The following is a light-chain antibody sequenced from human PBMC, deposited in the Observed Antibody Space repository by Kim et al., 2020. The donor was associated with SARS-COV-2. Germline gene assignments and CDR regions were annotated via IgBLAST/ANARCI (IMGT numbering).Light chain of an antibody. J-gene: IGLJ3*02. V-gene: IGLV1-44*01. CDR1: SSNIGTNT. CDR2: DNH. Sequence: ELTQPPSASGTPGQRVTISCSGSSSNIGTNTVHWYQQLPGTAPKLLIYDNHQRPSGVPDRFSGSQSGTSASLAIGGLQSEDEGDYYCATWDDSLSGPVFGGGTQLTVL. CDR3: ATWDDSLSGPV.